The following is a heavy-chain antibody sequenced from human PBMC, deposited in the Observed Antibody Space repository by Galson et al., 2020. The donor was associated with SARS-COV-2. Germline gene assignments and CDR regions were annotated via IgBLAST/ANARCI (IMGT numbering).Heavy chain of an antibody. D-gene: IGHD2-21*01. CDR3: AGGVFCGGDCYSESAGDY. J-gene: IGHJ4*02. Sequence: SETLSLTCAVYGGSFSGYYWSWIRQPPGKGLEWIGEINHSGSTNYNPSLKSRVTISVDTSKNQFSLKLSSVTAADTAVYYCAGGVFCGGDCYSESAGDYWGQGTLVTVSS. CDR1: GGSFSGYY. V-gene: IGHV4-34*01. CDR2: INHSGST.